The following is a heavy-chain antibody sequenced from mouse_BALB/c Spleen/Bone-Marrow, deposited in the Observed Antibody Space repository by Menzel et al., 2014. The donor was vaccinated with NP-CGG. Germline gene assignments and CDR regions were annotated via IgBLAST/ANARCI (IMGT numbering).Heavy chain of an antibody. J-gene: IGHJ4*01. CDR3: ARWEYYAMDY. V-gene: IGHV14-3*02. CDR2: IDPANGNT. D-gene: IGHD4-1*01. CDR1: GFNIKDTY. Sequence: LVESGAALVKPGASVKLSCTASGFNIKDTYMHWVKQRPEQGLEWIGRIDPANGNTKYDPKFQGKATITADTSSNTAYLQLSSLTSEDTAVYYCARWEYYAMDYWGQGTSVTVSS.